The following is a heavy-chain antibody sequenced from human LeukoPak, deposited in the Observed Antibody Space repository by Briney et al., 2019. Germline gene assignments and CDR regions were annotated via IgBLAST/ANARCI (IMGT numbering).Heavy chain of an antibody. D-gene: IGHD5-18*01. CDR2: INSDGTST. CDR1: GFTFSSYW. CDR3: ARGACGYSYG. J-gene: IGHJ4*02. Sequence: GGSLRLSCAASGFTFSSYWMHWVRQVPGKGLVWVSRINSDGTSTTYADSVKGRFTISRDNAKNTLYLQMNSLRAEDTAVYYCARGACGYSYGWGQGTLVTVSS. V-gene: IGHV3-74*01.